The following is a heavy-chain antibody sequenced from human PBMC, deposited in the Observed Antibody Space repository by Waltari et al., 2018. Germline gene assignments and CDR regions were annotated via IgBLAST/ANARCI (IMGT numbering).Heavy chain of an antibody. CDR1: GGSISSSSYY. Sequence: QLQLQESGPGLVKPSETLSLTCTVSGGSISSSSYYWGGIRQPPGKGLEWIGSIYYSGSTYYNPSLKSRVTISVDTSKNQFSLKLSSVTAADTAVYYCARQSVTKRALWDWGQGTLVTVSS. CDR3: ARQSVTKRALWD. J-gene: IGHJ4*02. CDR2: IYYSGST. D-gene: IGHD4-17*01. V-gene: IGHV4-39*01.